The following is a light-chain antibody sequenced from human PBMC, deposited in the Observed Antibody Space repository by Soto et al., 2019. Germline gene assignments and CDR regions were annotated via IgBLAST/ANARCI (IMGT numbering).Light chain of an antibody. CDR1: QSVSSDY. V-gene: IGKV3-20*01. CDR2: GAS. J-gene: IGKJ1*01. Sequence: EIVLTQSPGTLSLSPGERATLSCRASQSVSSDYLAWYQQKPGQPPRLLIYGASHRATDIPDRFSVSGSGSDFTLTITGLEPEDFAVYYCQQYGSSPTFGQGTKVEIK. CDR3: QQYGSSPT.